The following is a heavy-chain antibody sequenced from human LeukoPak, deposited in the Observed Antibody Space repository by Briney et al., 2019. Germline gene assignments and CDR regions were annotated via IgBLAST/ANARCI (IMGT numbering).Heavy chain of an antibody. CDR1: GFTFSNYV. J-gene: IGHJ6*02. D-gene: IGHD5-12*01. CDR2: ISGGGGST. V-gene: IGHV3-23*01. CDR3: AKMKGSGFYYDMDV. Sequence: GGSLRLSCAASGFTFSNYVMSWVRQAPGKGLEWVSAISGGGGSTYYADSVKGRFTISRDNSKNTVYLQMNSLRAEDTAVYYCAKMKGSGFYYDMDVWGQGTTVTVSS.